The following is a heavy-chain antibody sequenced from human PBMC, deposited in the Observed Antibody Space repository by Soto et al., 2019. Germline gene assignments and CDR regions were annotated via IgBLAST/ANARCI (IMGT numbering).Heavy chain of an antibody. V-gene: IGHV3-33*01. CDR3: ARGPLAYCGGDRYYGFDY. Sequence: PGGSLRLSCAASGFTFNSYGMHWVRQAPGKGLEWVAVIWYDGSNKYYADSVKGRFTISRDNSKNTLYLQMNSLRAEDTAVYYCARGPLAYCGGDRYYGFDYWGQGTLVTVSS. J-gene: IGHJ4*02. D-gene: IGHD2-21*02. CDR2: IWYDGSNK. CDR1: GFTFNSYG.